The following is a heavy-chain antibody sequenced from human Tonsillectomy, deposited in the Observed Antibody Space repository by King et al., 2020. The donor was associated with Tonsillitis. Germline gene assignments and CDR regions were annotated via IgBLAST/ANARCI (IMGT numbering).Heavy chain of an antibody. J-gene: IGHJ4*02. CDR1: GFTFSSYA. V-gene: IGHV3-23*04. CDR2: ISGSGGST. D-gene: IGHD3-22*01. Sequence: VQLVESGGGLVQPGGSLRLSCAASGFTFSSYAMSWVRQAPGKGLEWVSAISGSGGSTYYADPVKGRFTISRDNSKNTLYLQINSLRDEDTAVYYCAKEDTYYYVSSGYSDYLGQGTLVTVSS. CDR3: AKEDTYYYVSSGYSDY.